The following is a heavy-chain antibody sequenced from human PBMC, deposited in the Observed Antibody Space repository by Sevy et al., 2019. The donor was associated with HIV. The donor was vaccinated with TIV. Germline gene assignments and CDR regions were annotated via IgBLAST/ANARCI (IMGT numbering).Heavy chain of an antibody. CDR1: GFTFDDYT. D-gene: IGHD6-19*01. J-gene: IGHJ4*02. CDR2: ISWDGGST. CDR3: AKDILPGIAVAAPPGEIDY. V-gene: IGHV3-43*01. Sequence: GGSLRLSCAASGFTFDDYTMPWVRQAPGKGLEWVSLISWDGGSTYYADSVKGRFTISRDNSKNSLYLQMNSLRTEDTALYYCAKDILPGIAVAAPPGEIDYWGQGTLVTVSS.